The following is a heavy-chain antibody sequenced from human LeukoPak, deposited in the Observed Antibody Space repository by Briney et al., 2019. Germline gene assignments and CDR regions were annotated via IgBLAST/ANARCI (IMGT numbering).Heavy chain of an antibody. CDR3: ARDIAARRFDY. D-gene: IGHD6-6*01. CDR1: GFIFSRHG. V-gene: IGHV3-33*01. CDR2: IWYDGTNK. J-gene: IGHJ4*02. Sequence: GGSLRLSCAASGFIFSRHGMHWVRQAPGKGLEWVAVIWYDGTNKYYADSVEGRFTISRDNSKNTLYLQMNSLRADDTAVYYCARDIAARRFDYWGQGTLVTVSS.